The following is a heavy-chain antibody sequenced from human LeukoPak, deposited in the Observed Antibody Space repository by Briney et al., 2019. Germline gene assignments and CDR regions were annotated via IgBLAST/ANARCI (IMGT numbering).Heavy chain of an antibody. Sequence: SETLSLTCAVYGGSFSGYYWSWIRQPPGKGLEWIGEINHSGSTNYNPSLKSRVTISVDTSKNQFSLKLGSVTAADTAVYYCARTSSYYYYYMDVWGKGTTVTVSS. J-gene: IGHJ6*03. D-gene: IGHD3-16*02. V-gene: IGHV4-34*01. CDR3: ARTSSYYYYYMDV. CDR2: INHSGST. CDR1: GGSFSGYY.